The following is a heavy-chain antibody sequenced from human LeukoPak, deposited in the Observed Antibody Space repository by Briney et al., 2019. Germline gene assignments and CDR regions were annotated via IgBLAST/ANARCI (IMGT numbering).Heavy chain of an antibody. Sequence: GGSLRLSCAASGFTFSSYAMSWVRQAPGKGLEWVSAISGSGGSTYYADSVKGRFTISRDNSKNTLYLQMNSLRAEDTAVYYCARSSLSGTRAFDFWGQGALVTVSS. CDR1: GFTFSSYA. CDR3: ARSSLSGTRAFDF. J-gene: IGHJ4*02. V-gene: IGHV3-23*01. CDR2: ISGSGGST. D-gene: IGHD2-2*01.